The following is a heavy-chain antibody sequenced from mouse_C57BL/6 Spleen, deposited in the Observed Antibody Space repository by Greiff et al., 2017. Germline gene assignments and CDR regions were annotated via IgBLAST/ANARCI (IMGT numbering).Heavy chain of an antibody. CDR2: IYPSDSET. J-gene: IGHJ1*03. V-gene: IGHV1-61*01. CDR3: ARKEDGYYVDWYFDV. D-gene: IGHD2-3*01. Sequence: VQLQQPGAELVRPGSSVKLSCKASGYTFTSYWMDWVKQRPGQGLEWIGNIYPSDSETHYNQKFKDKATLTVDKSSSTAYMQLSSLTSEDSAVYYCARKEDGYYVDWYFDVWGTGTTVTVSS. CDR1: GYTFTSYW.